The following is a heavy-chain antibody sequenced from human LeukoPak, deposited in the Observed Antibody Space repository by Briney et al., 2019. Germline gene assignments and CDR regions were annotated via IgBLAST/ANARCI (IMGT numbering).Heavy chain of an antibody. V-gene: IGHV3-66*01. Sequence: GGSLSLSCAASGFTVSSNYMSWVRQAPGKGLEWVSVIYSGGSTYYADSVKGRFTISRDNSKNTLYLQMNSLRAEDTAVYYCARNDFPYAFDIWGQGTMVTVSS. CDR2: IYSGGST. CDR1: GFTVSSNY. J-gene: IGHJ3*02. CDR3: ARNDFPYAFDI. D-gene: IGHD1-1*01.